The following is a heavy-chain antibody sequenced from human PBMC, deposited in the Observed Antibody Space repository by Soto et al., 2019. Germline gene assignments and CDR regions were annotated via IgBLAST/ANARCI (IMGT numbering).Heavy chain of an antibody. J-gene: IGHJ6*03. CDR1: GFTFSNYA. V-gene: IGHV3-23*01. CDR3: ALRYCSRTTCPPLNSYFYMDV. D-gene: IGHD2-2*01. Sequence: GGSLRLSCAASGFTFSNYAMTWVRQAPGKGLEWVSGISGSGGTTFLAGSLKGRFSISRDNSKNTLYLQMSSLTAEDTALYYCALRYCSRTTCPPLNSYFYMDVWGRGTTVTVSS. CDR2: ISGSGGTT.